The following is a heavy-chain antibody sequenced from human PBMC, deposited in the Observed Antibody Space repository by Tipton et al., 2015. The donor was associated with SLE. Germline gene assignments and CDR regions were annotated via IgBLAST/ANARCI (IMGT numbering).Heavy chain of an antibody. J-gene: IGHJ4*02. CDR1: GFIFSMHT. CDR3: ARDAYGDFTVLLDY. D-gene: IGHD4-17*01. CDR2: ITRDGVTT. Sequence: LSLTCAASGFIFSMHTMTWVRQAPGKGLQWVSGITRDGVTTWSADSVKGRFTISRDNSKNTLYLQMNGLRAEDPAIYYCARDAYGDFTVLLDYWGQGTLVTVAS. V-gene: IGHV3-23*01.